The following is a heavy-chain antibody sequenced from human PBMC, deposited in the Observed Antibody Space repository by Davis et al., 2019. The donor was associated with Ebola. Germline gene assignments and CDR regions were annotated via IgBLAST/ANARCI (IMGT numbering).Heavy chain of an antibody. CDR1: GYTFTSYG. J-gene: IGHJ6*04. V-gene: IGHV1-18*04. Sequence: AASVKVSCKASGYTFTSYGISWVRQAPGQGLEWMGWISAYNGNTNYAQKFQGRVAMTRDTSSSTAYMELRSLTSDDTAVYYCAKSGLSFGVIKYHYGMDVWGKGATVTVSS. CDR3: AKSGLSFGVIKYHYGMDV. CDR2: ISAYNGNT. D-gene: IGHD3-3*01.